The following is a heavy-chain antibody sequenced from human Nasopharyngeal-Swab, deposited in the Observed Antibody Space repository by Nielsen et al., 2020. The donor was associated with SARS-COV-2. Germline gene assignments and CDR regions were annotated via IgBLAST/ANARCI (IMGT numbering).Heavy chain of an antibody. CDR3: AKDVNGDYGGIDY. D-gene: IGHD4-17*01. V-gene: IGHV3-30*18. J-gene: IGHJ4*02. Sequence: LSLTCAASGFTFSSSGMDWVRQAPAKGLEWVAVISYDGSNEYYGDSVKGRFTISRDNSKNTLYLQMNSLRVDDTAVYYCAKDVNGDYGGIDYWGRGILVTVSS. CDR1: GFTFSSSG. CDR2: ISYDGSNE.